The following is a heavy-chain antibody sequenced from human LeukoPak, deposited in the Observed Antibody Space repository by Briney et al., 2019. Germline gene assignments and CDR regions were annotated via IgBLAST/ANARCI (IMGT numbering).Heavy chain of an antibody. CDR2: IWYDGSNK. D-gene: IGHD3-22*01. CDR1: GFTFSSYG. V-gene: IGHV3-33*01. Sequence: GGSLRLSCAASGFTFSSYGMHWVRQAPGKGLEWVAVIWYDGSNKYYADSVKGRFTISRDNSKNTLYLQMNCLRAEDTAVYYCARDHYYDSSGPDYWGQGTLVTVSS. CDR3: ARDHYYDSSGPDY. J-gene: IGHJ4*02.